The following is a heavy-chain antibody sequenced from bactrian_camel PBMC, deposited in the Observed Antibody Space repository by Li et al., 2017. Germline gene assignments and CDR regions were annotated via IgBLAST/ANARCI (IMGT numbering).Heavy chain of an antibody. Sequence: QVQLVESGGGSVEAGGSLRLSCPASLYVYSSYWMYWVRQAPGKGLEWVSTIPGGLVTTYYADSVKGRFTISRDRSKNMLYLQMNSLKTEDTAVYYCAAVCGQLTHWGQGTQVTVS. D-gene: IGHD8*01. V-gene: IGHV3S1*01. CDR2: IPGGLVTT. J-gene: IGHJ4*01. CDR1: LYVYSSYW. CDR3: AAVCGQLTH.